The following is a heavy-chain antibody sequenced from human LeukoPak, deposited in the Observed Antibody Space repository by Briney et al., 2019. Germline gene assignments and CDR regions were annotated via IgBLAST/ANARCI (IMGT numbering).Heavy chain of an antibody. J-gene: IGHJ6*03. Sequence: GVSLRLSCAAPGFSFSRNDMHWVRQPTGKRLEWVSRIGSAGDTYNAGSVKGRFTISRGNANNSLYLHMNGLRAGDTAVYYCARSGVVTNSTDFTDYYCIDVWGKGTTVTVSS. D-gene: IGHD3-22*01. CDR1: GFSFSRND. CDR3: ARSGVVTNSTDFTDYYCIDV. V-gene: IGHV3-13*01. CDR2: IGSAGDT.